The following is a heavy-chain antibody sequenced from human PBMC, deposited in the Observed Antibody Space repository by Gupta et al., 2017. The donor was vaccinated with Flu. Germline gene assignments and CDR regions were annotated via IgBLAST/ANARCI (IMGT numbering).Heavy chain of an antibody. CDR2: FNNFDGHI. Sequence: QVHLVQSGSEVKKSGASVKVSCKASGYTFSNYGVSWVRQAPGQGLEWMGWFNNFDGHIHYAENLRGRLTLSADSSMNTAYMELRSLTSDDTAMYYCVRDSNWNCDYWGQGTLVTVSS. V-gene: IGHV1-18*01. D-gene: IGHD1-1*01. J-gene: IGHJ4*02. CDR3: VRDSNWNCDY. CDR1: GYTFSNYG.